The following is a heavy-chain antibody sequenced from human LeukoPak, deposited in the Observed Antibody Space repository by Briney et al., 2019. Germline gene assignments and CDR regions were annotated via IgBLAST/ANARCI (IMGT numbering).Heavy chain of an antibody. D-gene: IGHD7-27*01. V-gene: IGHV4-61*05. J-gene: IGHJ4*02. Sequence: SETLSLTCTVSGGSISSSSYYWSWIRQPPGKGLEWIGYIYYSGSTNYNPSLKSRVTISVDTSKNQFSLKLSSVTAADTAVYYCARHTGGWGSFDYWGQGTLVTVSS. CDR2: IYYSGST. CDR3: ARHTGGWGSFDY. CDR1: GGSISSSSYY.